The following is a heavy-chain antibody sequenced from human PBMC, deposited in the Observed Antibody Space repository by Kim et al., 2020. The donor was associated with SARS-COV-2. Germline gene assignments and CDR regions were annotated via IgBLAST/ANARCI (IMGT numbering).Heavy chain of an antibody. CDR1: DGSINRGGFY. J-gene: IGHJ2*01. CDR2: VYYNGNP. V-gene: IGHV4-31*03. CDR3: ARALQPL. Sequence: SETLSLTCNVSDGSINRGGFYWSRVRQYPGKGLEWIGYVYYNGNPYYNPSFKSRVTISVAASKRHFSLKLSSVTAADTAVYYCARALQPLWG.